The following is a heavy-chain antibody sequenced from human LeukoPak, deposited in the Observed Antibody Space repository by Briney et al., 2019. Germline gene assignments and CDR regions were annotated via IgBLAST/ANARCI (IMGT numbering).Heavy chain of an antibody. D-gene: IGHD5-12*01. J-gene: IGHJ6*02. CDR1: GYTFTSYG. CDR3: ARRVRSGGYDLRYYYYYGMDV. CDR2: ISAYNGNT. V-gene: IGHV1-18*01. Sequence: ASVKVSCKASGYTFTSYGISWVRQAPGQGLEWMGWISAYNGNTNYAQKLQGRVTMTTDTSTSTAYMELRSLRSDDTAAYYCARRVRSGGYDLRYYYYYGMDVWGQGTTVTVSS.